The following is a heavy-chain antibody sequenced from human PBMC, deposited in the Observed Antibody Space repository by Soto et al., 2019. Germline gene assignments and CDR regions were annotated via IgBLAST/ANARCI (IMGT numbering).Heavy chain of an antibody. Sequence: QVQLVQSGAEVKKPGASVKVSCKASGYTFTSYSISWVRQAPGQGLEWMGWISGFNGNTNYAQNLQGRVTMTTDTSTSTAYMELRSLRSDDTAVYYCEIDNAYGYSKGDFDYWGQGTPVTVSS. CDR1: GYTFTSYS. J-gene: IGHJ4*02. CDR2: ISGFNGNT. CDR3: EIDNAYGYSKGDFDY. V-gene: IGHV1-18*01. D-gene: IGHD2-15*01.